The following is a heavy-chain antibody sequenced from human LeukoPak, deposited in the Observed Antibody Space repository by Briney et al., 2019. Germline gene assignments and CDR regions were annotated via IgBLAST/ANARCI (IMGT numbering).Heavy chain of an antibody. CDR3: ASTLGYCSGGSCYSVDDTFAY. Sequence: SVKVSCKASGGTFSSYAISWVRQAPGQGLEWMGRIIPILGIANYAQKFQGRVTITADKSTSTAYMELSSLRSEDTAVYYCASTLGYCSGGSCYSVDDTFAYWGQGTLVTVSS. CDR2: IIPILGIA. CDR1: GGTFSSYA. J-gene: IGHJ4*02. V-gene: IGHV1-69*04. D-gene: IGHD2-15*01.